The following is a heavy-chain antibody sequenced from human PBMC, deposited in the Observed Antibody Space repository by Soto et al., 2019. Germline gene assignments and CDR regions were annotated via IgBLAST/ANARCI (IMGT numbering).Heavy chain of an antibody. V-gene: IGHV4-30-4*01. CDR1: GASISSDDYY. Sequence: SETLSLTCTVSGASISSDDYYWTWIRQPPGKGLEWIGNTQYSGSTYYNPSLKSRVTISLDTSKNQFSLKLSSVTAADTAMYYCARQGLGYYYGMDVWGQGTTVTVSS. CDR3: ARQGLGYYYGMDV. J-gene: IGHJ6*02. CDR2: TQYSGST.